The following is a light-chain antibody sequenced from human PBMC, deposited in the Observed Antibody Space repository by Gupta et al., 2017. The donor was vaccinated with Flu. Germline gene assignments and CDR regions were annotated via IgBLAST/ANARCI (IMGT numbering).Light chain of an antibody. V-gene: IGLV1-47*01. Sequence: SVLTQPPSASGTPWQRVTISCSGSSSNIGTNYVYWYQQLPGTAPKLLIYRNNQRPSGVSDRFSGSKSGTSASLAIRGLRSEDEADYYCAAWDDSLSGQVFGGGTKLTVL. CDR1: SSNIGTNY. CDR3: AAWDDSLSGQV. CDR2: RNN. J-gene: IGLJ3*02.